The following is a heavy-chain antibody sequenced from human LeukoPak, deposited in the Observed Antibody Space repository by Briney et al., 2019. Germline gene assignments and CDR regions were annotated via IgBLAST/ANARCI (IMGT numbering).Heavy chain of an antibody. CDR2: ISESDGRT. D-gene: IGHD4-17*01. V-gene: IGHV3-23*01. J-gene: IGHJ4*02. Sequence: PGGSLRLSCAASGFTFSSCAMSWVRQAPGKGLECVSTISESDGRTYYADSVKGRFTISRDNSKNRLYLQMNSLRAEDTAVYYCAKWMNTVTTSDYWGQGTLVTVSS. CDR1: GFTFSSCA. CDR3: AKWMNTVTTSDY.